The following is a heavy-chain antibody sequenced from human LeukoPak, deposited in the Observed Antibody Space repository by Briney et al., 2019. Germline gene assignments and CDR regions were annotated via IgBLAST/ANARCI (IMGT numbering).Heavy chain of an antibody. CDR3: ARRPLRGDAFDI. CDR2: IYPGVSAT. D-gene: IGHD2-15*01. Sequence: GESLQTSWKGSGYSFTSYWIGWVRQLPGKGLEWMGIIYPGVSATRYSPSFQAQVTISADKSISPAYLQWSSLKALDTAMYYCARRPLRGDAFDIWGEGTTVTLSS. V-gene: IGHV5-51*01. J-gene: IGHJ3*02. CDR1: GYSFTSYW.